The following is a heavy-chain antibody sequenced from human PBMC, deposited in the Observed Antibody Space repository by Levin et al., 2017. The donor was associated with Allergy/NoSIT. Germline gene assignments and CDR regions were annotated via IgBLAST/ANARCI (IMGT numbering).Heavy chain of an antibody. CDR1: GGSISSYY. CDR2: IYYSGST. CDR3: ARQADTAMVWVWDAFDI. Sequence: SETLSLTCTVSGGSISSYYWSWIRQPPGKGLEWIGYIYYSGSTNYNPSLKSRVTISVDTSKNQFSLKLSSVTAADTAVYYCARQADTAMVWVWDAFDIWGQGTMVTVSS. J-gene: IGHJ3*02. D-gene: IGHD5-18*01. V-gene: IGHV4-59*08.